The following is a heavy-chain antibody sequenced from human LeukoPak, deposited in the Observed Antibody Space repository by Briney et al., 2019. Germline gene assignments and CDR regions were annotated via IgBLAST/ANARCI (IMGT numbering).Heavy chain of an antibody. Sequence: SSETLSLTCSVSGGSIRSSSYYWGWIRQPPGKGLEWIGSIYYSGTTYYNPSLKSRVTISIDTSKNQFSLRLDSVTAADTAVYYCAKGTSSGWYYFDYWGQGTLVTVSS. CDR2: IYYSGTT. D-gene: IGHD6-19*01. CDR1: GGSIRSSSYY. J-gene: IGHJ4*02. V-gene: IGHV4-39*07. CDR3: AKGTSSGWYYFDY.